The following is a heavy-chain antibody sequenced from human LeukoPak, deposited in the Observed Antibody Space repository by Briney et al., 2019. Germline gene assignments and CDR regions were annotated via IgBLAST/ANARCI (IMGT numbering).Heavy chain of an antibody. CDR3: AAVSGISSSDSFDI. CDR1: GFTFTTSS. CDR2: VVVGSGNT. V-gene: IGHV1-58*02. J-gene: IGHJ3*02. Sequence: GASVKVSCKASGFTFTTSSMQWVRQTRGQRLEWIGWVVVGSGNTNYAQKLQERVTITRDMSTSTAYMELSSLRSEDTAVYYCAAVSGISSSDSFDIWGQGTMVTVSS. D-gene: IGHD6-13*01.